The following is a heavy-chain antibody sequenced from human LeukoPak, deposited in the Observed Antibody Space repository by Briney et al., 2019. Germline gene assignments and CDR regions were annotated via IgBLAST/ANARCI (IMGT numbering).Heavy chain of an antibody. CDR3: ARGIPKSQQWLVXFDY. CDR2: INHSGST. Sequence: GSLRLSCAASGFTFSSYWMSWVRQPPGKGLEWIGEINHSGSTNYNPSLKSRVTISVATSKNQFSLKLSSVTAADTAVYYCARGIPKSQQWLVXFDYWGQXTLVTVSS. J-gene: IGHJ4*02. D-gene: IGHD6-19*01. CDR1: GFTFSSYW. V-gene: IGHV4-34*01.